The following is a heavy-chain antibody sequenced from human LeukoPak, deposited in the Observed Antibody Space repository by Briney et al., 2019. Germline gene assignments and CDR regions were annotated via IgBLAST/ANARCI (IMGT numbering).Heavy chain of an antibody. V-gene: IGHV3-20*04. CDR1: GFNFGDYG. D-gene: IGHD3-22*01. CDR3: ARSTTGLFSY. CDR2: INWNGGRT. J-gene: IGHJ4*02. Sequence: GGSLRLSCVASGFNFGDYGLSWVRQAPGKGLEWVSDINWNGGRTLYADSVKGRFSTSRDDAKNSLYLQMNSLRAEDTAVYYCARSTTGLFSYWGQGTLVTVSS.